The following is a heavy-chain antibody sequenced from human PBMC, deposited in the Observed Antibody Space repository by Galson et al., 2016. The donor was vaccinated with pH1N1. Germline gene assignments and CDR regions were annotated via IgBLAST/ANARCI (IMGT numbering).Heavy chain of an antibody. CDR3: ARGVDTGGR. CDR2: TNGDGSNT. CDR1: GFAFSTYG. J-gene: IGHJ4*02. V-gene: IGHV3-74*01. D-gene: IGHD5-18*01. Sequence: SLRLSCAASGFAFSTYGMYWVRQAPGKGLLWVARTNGDGSNTNYADSVKGRFTISRDNAKNTLYMQMDSLRAEDTAVYYCARGVDTGGRWGQGTLVTVSS.